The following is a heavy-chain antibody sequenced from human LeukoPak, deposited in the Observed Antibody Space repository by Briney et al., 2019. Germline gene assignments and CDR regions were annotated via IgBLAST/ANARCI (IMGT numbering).Heavy chain of an antibody. CDR3: ARDGVLGGLFVWDY. CDR2: IYYSGST. J-gene: IGHJ4*02. D-gene: IGHD3-16*01. CDR1: GGSISRYY. Sequence: PSETLSLTCPGSGGSISRYYWSCIRQPPGKGPDWIGYIYYSGSTNYNPSLKSRVTISVDTSKNQFSLKLSSVTAADTAVYYCARDGVLGGLFVWDYWGQGTLVTVSS. V-gene: IGHV4-59*01.